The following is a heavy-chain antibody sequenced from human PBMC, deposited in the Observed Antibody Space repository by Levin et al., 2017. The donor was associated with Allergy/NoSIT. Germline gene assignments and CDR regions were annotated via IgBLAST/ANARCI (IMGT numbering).Heavy chain of an antibody. CDR1: GYTFTSYY. CDR2: INPSGGST. V-gene: IGHV1-46*01. CDR3: ARGYCSGGSCYSGFDY. J-gene: IGHJ4*02. D-gene: IGHD2-15*01. Sequence: PGESLKISCKASGYTFTSYYMHWVRQAPGQGLEWMGIINPSGGSTSYAQKFQGRVTMTRDTSTSTVYMELSSLRSEDTAVYYCARGYCSGGSCYSGFDYWGQGTLVTVSS.